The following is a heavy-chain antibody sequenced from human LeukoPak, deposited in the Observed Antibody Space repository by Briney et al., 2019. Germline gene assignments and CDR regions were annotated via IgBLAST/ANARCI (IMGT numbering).Heavy chain of an antibody. CDR2: INPNSGGT. CDR1: GYTFTGYY. J-gene: IGHJ4*02. D-gene: IGHD5-24*01. V-gene: IGHV1-2*02. CDR3: ARLGMATSTVDY. Sequence: ASVKVSYKTSGYTFTGYYMHWVRQAPGHGLEWMGWINPNSGGTNYAQKFQGRVTMTRDTSISTAYMELSRLRSDDTAVYYCARLGMATSTVDYWGQGTLVTVSS.